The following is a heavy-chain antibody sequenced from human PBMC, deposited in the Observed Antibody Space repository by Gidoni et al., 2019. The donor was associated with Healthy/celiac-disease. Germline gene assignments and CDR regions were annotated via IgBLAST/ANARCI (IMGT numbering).Heavy chain of an antibody. J-gene: IGHJ4*02. D-gene: IGHD3-22*01. Sequence: QVQLVESGGGVVQPGRSLRLSCAASGFTFSSYGMHWVRQAPGEGLEWVAVIWYDGSNNYYADSVKGRFTISRDNSKNTLYLQMNSLRAEDTAVYYCARGSLYDSSGLIDYWGQGTLVTVSS. CDR3: ARGSLYDSSGLIDY. CDR1: GFTFSSYG. CDR2: IWYDGSNN. V-gene: IGHV3-33*01.